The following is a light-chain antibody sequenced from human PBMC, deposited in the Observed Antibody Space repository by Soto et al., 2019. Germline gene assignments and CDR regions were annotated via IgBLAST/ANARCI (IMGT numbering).Light chain of an antibody. CDR1: SSNIGAGYD. Sequence: QSVLTQPPSGSWAPGQRVTISCTGSSSNIGAGYDVHWYQQLPGTAPKLIIYGNSNRPSGVPDRFSGSKSGTSASLAITGLQAEDEADYYCQSYDSSLSGSDVFGTGTKLTVL. CDR2: GNS. V-gene: IGLV1-40*01. CDR3: QSYDSSLSGSDV. J-gene: IGLJ1*01.